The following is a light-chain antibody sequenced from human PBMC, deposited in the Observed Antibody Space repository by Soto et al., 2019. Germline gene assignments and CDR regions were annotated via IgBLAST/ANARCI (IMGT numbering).Light chain of an antibody. Sequence: EIVMTQSPATLSVSPGERATLSCRASQSVSSNLAWYQQKPGQAPRLLIYGASTRATGIPATFSGSGSGTEFTLTISSLQSEDFAVYYCQQYYNWPPGTFGQVTKLEIK. V-gene: IGKV3-15*01. J-gene: IGKJ2*02. CDR1: QSVSSN. CDR2: GAS. CDR3: QQYYNWPPGT.